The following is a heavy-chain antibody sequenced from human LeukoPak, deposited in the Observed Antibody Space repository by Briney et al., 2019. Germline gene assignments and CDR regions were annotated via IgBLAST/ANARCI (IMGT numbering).Heavy chain of an antibody. CDR1: GYTFTGYY. V-gene: IGHV1-2*02. D-gene: IGHD3-10*01. J-gene: IGHJ5*02. CDR2: INPNSGGT. Sequence: ASVKVSCKASGYTFTGYYMHWVRQAPGQGLEWMGWINPNSGGTNYAQKFQGRVTMTRDTSISTAYMELSRLRSDDTAVYYCARVWFGEWSFDPWGRGTLVTVSS. CDR3: ARVWFGEWSFDP.